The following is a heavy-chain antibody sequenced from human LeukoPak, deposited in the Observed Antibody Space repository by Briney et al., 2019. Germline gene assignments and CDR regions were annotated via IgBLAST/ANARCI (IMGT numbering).Heavy chain of an antibody. CDR2: IYYSGST. Sequence: SETLSLTCTVSGGSISSYYWSWIRQPPGKGLEWIGYIYYSGSTNYNPSLKSRVTISVDTSKNQFSLKLSSVTAADTAVYYCARGGVALGIGSGWSPSNYYYHYYGIDVWGKGTTVTVSS. CDR1: GGSISSYY. D-gene: IGHD6-19*01. V-gene: IGHV4-59*01. J-gene: IGHJ6*04. CDR3: ARGGVALGIGSGWSPSNYYYHYYGIDV.